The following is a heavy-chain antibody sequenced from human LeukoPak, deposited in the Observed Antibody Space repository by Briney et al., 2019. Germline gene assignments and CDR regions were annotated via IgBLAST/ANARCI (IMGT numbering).Heavy chain of an antibody. V-gene: IGHV1-46*01. Sequence: MGIINPSGGSTSYAQKFQGRVTMTRDTSTSTVYMELSSLRSEDTAVYYCAREQGDTAMVLYYFDYWGQGTLVTVSS. CDR2: INPSGGST. J-gene: IGHJ4*02. CDR3: AREQGDTAMVLYYFDY. D-gene: IGHD5-18*01.